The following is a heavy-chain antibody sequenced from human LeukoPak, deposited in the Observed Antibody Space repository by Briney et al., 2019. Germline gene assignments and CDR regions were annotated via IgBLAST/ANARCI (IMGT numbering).Heavy chain of an antibody. CDR2: INPNSGGT. CDR3: ARVDRGYCSGGSCQDY. CDR1: GYTFTGYY. J-gene: IGHJ4*02. V-gene: IGHV1-2*02. Sequence: GASVKVSCKASGYTFTGYYVHWVRQAPGQGLEWMGWINPNSGGTNYAQKFQGRVTMTRDTSISTAYMELSRLRSDDTAVYYCARVDRGYCSGGSCQDYWGQGTLVTVSS. D-gene: IGHD2-15*01.